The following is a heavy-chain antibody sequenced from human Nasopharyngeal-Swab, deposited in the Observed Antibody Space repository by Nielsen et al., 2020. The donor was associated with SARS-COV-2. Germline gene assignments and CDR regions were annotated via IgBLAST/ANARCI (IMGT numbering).Heavy chain of an antibody. D-gene: IGHD6-6*01. Sequence: GGSLRLSCKASGYSFTSYWNGWVRQLPGKGLEWMGIIYPGDSGTRYSPSFQGQVTISADKSISTAYLQWSSLKASDTAIYYCARGVGIAAQNWFDPWGQGTLVTVSS. CDR1: GYSFTSYW. V-gene: IGHV5-51*01. CDR2: IYPGDSGT. CDR3: ARGVGIAAQNWFDP. J-gene: IGHJ5*02.